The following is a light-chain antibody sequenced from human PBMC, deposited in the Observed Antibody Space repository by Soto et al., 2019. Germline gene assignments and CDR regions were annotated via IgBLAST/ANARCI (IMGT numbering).Light chain of an antibody. CDR1: QSVSSSY. J-gene: IGKJ1*01. Sequence: EIVLTQSPGTLSLSPGGRATVSCRASQSVSSSYFAWYQQKPGQAPRLLIYGASSRATGIPDRFSGSGSGTDFTLTISRLEPEDFAVYYCQQYDNSPWAFGQGTKVEIK. CDR2: GAS. V-gene: IGKV3-20*01. CDR3: QQYDNSPWA.